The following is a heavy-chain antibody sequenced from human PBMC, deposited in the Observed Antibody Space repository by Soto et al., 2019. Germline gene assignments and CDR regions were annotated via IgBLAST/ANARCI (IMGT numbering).Heavy chain of an antibody. CDR3: ARQGYYDSSGFPY. CDR1: GGSISSSSYY. J-gene: IGHJ4*02. Sequence: LSLTCTVSGGSISSSSYYWGWIRQPPGKGLEWIGSIYYSGSTYYNPSLKSRVTISVDTSKNQLSLKLSSVTAADTAVYYCARQGYYDSSGFPYWGQGTLVTVSS. CDR2: IYYSGST. V-gene: IGHV4-39*01. D-gene: IGHD3-22*01.